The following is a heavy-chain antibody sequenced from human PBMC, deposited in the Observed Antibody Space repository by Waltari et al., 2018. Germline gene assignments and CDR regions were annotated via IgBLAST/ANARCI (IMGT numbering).Heavy chain of an antibody. Sequence: DVQLVESGGGLVQPGGSLRLSCTASGFTFSTYWMHWVRHGPGTGLRWVSRIHSDGISTSYDDTGRGRFTISRDNAKNTLYLQMNSVRDEDTAVYYCGRARVQGVKYFDYWGLGTLVTVSS. CDR2: IHSDGIST. CDR3: GRARVQGVKYFDY. CDR1: GFTFSTYW. D-gene: IGHD3-10*01. J-gene: IGHJ4*02. V-gene: IGHV3-74*01.